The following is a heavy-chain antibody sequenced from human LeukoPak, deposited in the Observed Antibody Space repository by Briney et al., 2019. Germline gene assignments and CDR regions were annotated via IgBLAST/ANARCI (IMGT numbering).Heavy chain of an antibody. D-gene: IGHD6-19*01. CDR2: ISGSTGDT. J-gene: IGHJ4*02. CDR1: GFTFSSYA. CDR3: ARGGYSSGWAFDY. Sequence: GGSLRLSCAASGFTFSSYAMSWVRQAPGEGLEWVSTISGSTGDTFYADSVKGRFTISRDNSKNTLYLQMNSLRAEDTAVYYCARGGYSSGWAFDYWGQGTLVTVSS. V-gene: IGHV3-23*01.